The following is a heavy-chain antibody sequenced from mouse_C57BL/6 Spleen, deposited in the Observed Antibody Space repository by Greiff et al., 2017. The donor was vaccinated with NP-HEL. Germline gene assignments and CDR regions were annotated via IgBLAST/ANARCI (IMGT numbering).Heavy chain of an antibody. D-gene: IGHD1-1*01. V-gene: IGHV5-17*01. CDR2: ISSGSSTI. Sequence: EVHLVESGGGLVKPGGSLKLSCAASGFTFSDYGMHWVRQAPEKGLEWVAYISSGSSTIYYADQVKGRFTISRDNAKNTLCLQMTSLRYEDTAMYYCAGRRSRKDWYFEVWGTGTTVTVSS. CDR1: GFTFSDYG. CDR3: AGRRSRKDWYFEV. J-gene: IGHJ1*03.